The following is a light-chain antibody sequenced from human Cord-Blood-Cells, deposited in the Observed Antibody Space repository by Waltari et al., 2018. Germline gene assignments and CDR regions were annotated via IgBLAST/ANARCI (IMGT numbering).Light chain of an antibody. J-gene: IGLJ1*01. Sequence: QSVLTQPPSASGPPGQRVTISCSGSSPNIGGNTLNWYQQLPGTAPKLLIYSNNQRPSGVPDRFSGSKSGTSASLAISGLQSEDEADYYCAAWDDSLNGYVFGTGTKVTVL. CDR2: SNN. CDR1: SPNIGGNT. V-gene: IGLV1-44*01. CDR3: AAWDDSLNGYV.